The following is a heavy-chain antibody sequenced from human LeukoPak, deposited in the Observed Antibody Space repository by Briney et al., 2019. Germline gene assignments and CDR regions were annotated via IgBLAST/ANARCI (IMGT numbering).Heavy chain of an antibody. V-gene: IGHV1-2*02. CDR1: KYTFTGYY. Sequence: ASVKVSCKASKYTFTGYYIHWVRQAPGQGLEYMGWINPNSGGTNYAQKFLGRVTMTRDTSISTAYMELSRLGSDDTAVYYCARSAPNGRRPLDHWGQGTLVTVSS. CDR3: ARSAPNGRRPLDH. CDR2: INPNSGGT. D-gene: IGHD1-1*01. J-gene: IGHJ4*02.